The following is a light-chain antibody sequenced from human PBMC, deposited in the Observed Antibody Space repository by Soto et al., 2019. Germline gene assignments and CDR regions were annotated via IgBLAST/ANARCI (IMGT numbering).Light chain of an antibody. J-gene: IGKJ2*01. CDR3: QQTYSTPYT. CDR1: QTISSW. V-gene: IGKV1-39*01. CDR2: AAS. Sequence: DIQMTQSPSTLSGSVGDRVTITCRASQTISSWLAWYQQKPGKAPKLLIYAASTLQSGVPSRFSGSGSGTDFSLTISSLQPEDFATYYCQQTYSTPYTFGQGTKVDIK.